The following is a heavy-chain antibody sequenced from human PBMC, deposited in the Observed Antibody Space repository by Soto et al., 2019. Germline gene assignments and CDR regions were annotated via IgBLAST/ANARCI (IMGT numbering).Heavy chain of an antibody. CDR3: ARDLQLELSRWFDP. CDR1: GGSFSGYY. CDR2: INHSGST. J-gene: IGHJ5*02. Sequence: PSETLSLTCAVYGGSFSGYYWSWIRQPPGKGLEWIGEINHSGSTNYNPSLKSRVTISVDTSKNQFSLKLSSVTAADTAVYYCARDLQLELSRWFDPWGQGTLVTVSS. V-gene: IGHV4-34*01. D-gene: IGHD1-7*01.